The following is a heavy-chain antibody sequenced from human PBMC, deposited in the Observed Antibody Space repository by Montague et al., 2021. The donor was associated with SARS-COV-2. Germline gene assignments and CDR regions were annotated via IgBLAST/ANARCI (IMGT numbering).Heavy chain of an antibody. Sequence: SETLSLTCGVYGGSFSAYYWSWVRQPPGKGLGWLGEISPGGSANNNPSLKSRVTISIDTSKNQFSLKLTSVTAADTAVYYCARMVQAAFLDPWGQGTLVTVSS. J-gene: IGHJ5*02. CDR1: GGSFSAYY. CDR2: ISPGGSA. CDR3: ARMVQAAFLDP. V-gene: IGHV4-34*01. D-gene: IGHD3-10*01.